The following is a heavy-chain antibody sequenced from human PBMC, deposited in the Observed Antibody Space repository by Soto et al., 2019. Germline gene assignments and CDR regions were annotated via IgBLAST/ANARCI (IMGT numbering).Heavy chain of an antibody. Sequence: PSETLSLTCTVSGDSVSSGSYYWSWIRQPPGKGLEWIGYVYHSGSTNYNPSLKSRVTMSVDTSENQFSLKLKSVTAADTAVYYCARDGKGRGYSYGYHYWGQGILVTVSS. V-gene: IGHV4-61*01. J-gene: IGHJ4*02. CDR1: GDSVSSGSYY. CDR3: ARDGKGRGYSYGYHY. CDR2: VYHSGST. D-gene: IGHD5-18*01.